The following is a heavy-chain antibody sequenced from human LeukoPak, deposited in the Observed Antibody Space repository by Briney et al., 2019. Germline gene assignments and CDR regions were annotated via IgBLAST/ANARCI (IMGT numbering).Heavy chain of an antibody. CDR2: INPDGTST. J-gene: IGHJ4*02. Sequence: GGSLRLSCAASGFTFSNYWMHWVRQAPGKGLVWVSRINPDGTSTSYADSVKGRFTISRDNAKNSLYLQMNSLRAEDTALYYCAKDTGWSASSLDYWGQGTLVTVSS. D-gene: IGHD6-19*01. CDR1: GFTFSNYW. CDR3: AKDTGWSASSLDY. V-gene: IGHV3-74*01.